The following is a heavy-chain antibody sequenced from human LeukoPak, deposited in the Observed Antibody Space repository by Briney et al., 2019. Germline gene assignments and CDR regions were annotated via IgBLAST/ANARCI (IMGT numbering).Heavy chain of an antibody. V-gene: IGHV1-18*04. CDR3: AREHYRGGNCYPPDY. Sequence: ASVKVSCKASGYTFISYGFSWVRQAPGQGLEWLGWINPYNGNTNYAQRFQGRVTMTTDTSTSTAYMELRSLTSDDTAVYYCAREHYRGGNCYPPDYWGQGTLVTVSS. J-gene: IGHJ4*02. D-gene: IGHD2-21*02. CDR1: GYTFISYG. CDR2: INPYNGNT.